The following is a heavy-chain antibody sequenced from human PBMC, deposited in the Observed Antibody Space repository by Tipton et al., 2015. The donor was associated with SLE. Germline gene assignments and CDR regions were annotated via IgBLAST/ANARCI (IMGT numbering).Heavy chain of an antibody. D-gene: IGHD3-10*01. CDR2: VSYGGAT. V-gene: IGHV4-39*07. J-gene: IGHJ2*01. Sequence: TLSLTCSVSGDSLDSSTFYWGWVRQTPGKGLEWVGSVSYGGATYHHPSLKSRLTVSLAPSKILFYLALSSVTAAATGIYYCARRGSLVQGVARYFDLWGRGTLVTVSS. CDR3: ARRGSLVQGVARYFDL. CDR1: GDSLDSSTFY.